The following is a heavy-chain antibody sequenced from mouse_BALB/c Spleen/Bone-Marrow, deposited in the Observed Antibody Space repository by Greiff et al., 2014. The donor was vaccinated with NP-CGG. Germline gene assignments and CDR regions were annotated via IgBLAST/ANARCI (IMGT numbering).Heavy chain of an antibody. CDR2: IHPNSGNT. Sequence: VQLVESGSVLVRPGASVKLSCKASGYTFTNSWIHWAKQRPGQGLDWIGEIHPNSGNTNSNEKFKGKATLTVGTSSSTAYVDLSSLTSEDSAVYYCARHHRFAYYFDYWGQGTTLTVSS. CDR1: GYTFTNSW. CDR3: ARHHRFAYYFDY. J-gene: IGHJ2*01. D-gene: IGHD2-14*01. V-gene: IGHV1S130*01.